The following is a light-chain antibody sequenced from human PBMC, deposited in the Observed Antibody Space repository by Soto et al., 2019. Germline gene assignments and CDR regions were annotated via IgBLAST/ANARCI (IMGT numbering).Light chain of an antibody. CDR3: QQLNSYPHT. V-gene: IGKV1-9*01. CDR1: QGISSY. Sequence: IQLTQSPSSLSASVGDRVTITCRASQGISSYLAWYQQKPGKAPKLLLYAASTLQSGVPSRFSGSGSGTDFTLTISSRQPEDFATYYCQQLNSYPHTFGQGTKLEIK. J-gene: IGKJ2*01. CDR2: AAS.